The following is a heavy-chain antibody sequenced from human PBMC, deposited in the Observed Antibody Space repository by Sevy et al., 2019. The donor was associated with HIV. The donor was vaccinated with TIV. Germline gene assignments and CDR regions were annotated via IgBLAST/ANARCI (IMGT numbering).Heavy chain of an antibody. Sequence: SETLSLTCSVSGGSITTYYWTWIRQPPGKGLEWIGYIYYTGTTNYNPSLKSRVTISEDTSKRQFSLKLTSVTAADTAVYYSARGNYGVGNYDYWGQGTLVTVSS. CDR2: IYYTGTT. CDR1: GGSITTYY. D-gene: IGHD1-7*01. J-gene: IGHJ4*02. V-gene: IGHV4-59*01. CDR3: ARGNYGVGNYDY.